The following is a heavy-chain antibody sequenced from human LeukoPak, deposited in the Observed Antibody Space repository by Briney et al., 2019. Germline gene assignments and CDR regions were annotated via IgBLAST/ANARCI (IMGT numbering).Heavy chain of an antibody. CDR1: GYTFTSYD. J-gene: IGHJ5*02. CDR2: INPSGGST. CDR3: ARGQSPLLEWSYNWFDP. Sequence: ASVKVSCKASGYTFTSYDINWVRQAPGQGLEWMGIINPSGGSTSYAQKFQGRVTMTRDTSTSTVYMELSSLRSEDTAVYYCARGQSPLLEWSYNWFDPWGQGTLVTVSS. D-gene: IGHD3-3*01. V-gene: IGHV1-46*01.